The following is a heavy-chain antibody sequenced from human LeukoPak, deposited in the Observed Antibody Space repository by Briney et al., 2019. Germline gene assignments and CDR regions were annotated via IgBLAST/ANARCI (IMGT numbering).Heavy chain of an antibody. CDR2: FDPEDGET. J-gene: IGHJ4*02. D-gene: IGHD1-26*01. Sequence: PGGSLRLSCAASGFTFSSYAMHWVRQAPGKGLEWMGGFDPEDGETIYAQKFQGRVTMTEDTSTDTAYMELSSLRSEDTAVYYCATGTWELLSFDYWGQGTLVTVSS. CDR1: GFTFSSYA. V-gene: IGHV1-24*01. CDR3: ATGTWELLSFDY.